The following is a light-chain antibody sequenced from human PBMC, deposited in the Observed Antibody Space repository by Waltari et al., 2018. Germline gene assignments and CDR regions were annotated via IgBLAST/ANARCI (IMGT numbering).Light chain of an antibody. J-gene: IGLJ3*02. V-gene: IGLV2-14*01. Sequence: QSALTQPASVSGSPGQSITISCTGTSSDVGGYNYVSWYQQHPGKAPRPMIYEVSNRPSGVSNRFSGSKSGNTASLTIAGLQAEDEADYYCSSYTSSITVLFGGGTKLTVL. CDR2: EVS. CDR1: SSDVGGYNY. CDR3: SSYTSSITVL.